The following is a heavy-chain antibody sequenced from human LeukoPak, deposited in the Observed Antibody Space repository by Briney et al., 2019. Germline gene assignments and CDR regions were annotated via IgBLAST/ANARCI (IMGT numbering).Heavy chain of an antibody. V-gene: IGHV1-2*04. CDR3: ARGPSLVSSVVPAARGDYYYYGMDV. CDR1: GYTFTGYY. J-gene: IGHJ6*02. CDR2: INPNSGGT. D-gene: IGHD2-2*01. Sequence: ASVKVSCKASGYTFTGYYMHWVRQAPGQGLEWMGWINPNSGGTNYAQKFQGWVTMTRDTSISTAYMELSRLRSDDTAVYYCARGPSLVSSVVPAARGDYYYYGMDVWGQGTTVTVSS.